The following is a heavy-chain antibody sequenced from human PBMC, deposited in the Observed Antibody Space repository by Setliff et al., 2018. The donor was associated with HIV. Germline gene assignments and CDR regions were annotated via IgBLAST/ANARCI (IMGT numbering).Heavy chain of an antibody. CDR3: ARGTLVVPDARDYYYYLDV. Sequence: SETLSLTCAVYGGSFIGYYWTWIRQPPGKGLEWIGEINHSGRTNDNPSLKSRLTISVDTSKNQFSLRLRFVTAADSAIYYCARGTLVVPDARDYYYYLDVWGQGNTVTVSS. D-gene: IGHD2-2*01. CDR1: GGSFIGYY. J-gene: IGHJ6*03. V-gene: IGHV4-34*01. CDR2: INHSGRT.